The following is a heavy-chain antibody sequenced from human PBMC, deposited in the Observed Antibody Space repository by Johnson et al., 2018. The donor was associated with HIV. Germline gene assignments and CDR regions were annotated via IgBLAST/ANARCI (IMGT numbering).Heavy chain of an antibody. Sequence: VQLVESGGGLVQPGGCLRLSCAASGLSFSSYLMDWVRQASGKGLAYVAGISSNSDSTYYADSGKGRFTISRDNSKNTLYLQFGSLRDDDTAVYYCVRRQYISTWQDAFDVWGQGTTVTVSS. V-gene: IGHV3-64*07. D-gene: IGHD6-13*01. J-gene: IGHJ3*01. CDR2: ISSNSDST. CDR1: GLSFSSYL. CDR3: VRRQYISTWQDAFDV.